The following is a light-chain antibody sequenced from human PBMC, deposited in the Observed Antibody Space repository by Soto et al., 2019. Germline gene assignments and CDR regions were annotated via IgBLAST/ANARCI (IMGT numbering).Light chain of an antibody. CDR3: QQYGSSGRT. CDR1: QTISSW. CDR2: KAS. V-gene: IGKV1-5*03. J-gene: IGKJ1*01. Sequence: DIQMTQSPSTLSGSVGDRVTITCRASQTISSWLAWYQQKPGKAPKLLIYKASTLKSGVPSRFSGSGSGTDFTLTISRLEPEDFAVYYCQQYGSSGRTFGQGTKVDIK.